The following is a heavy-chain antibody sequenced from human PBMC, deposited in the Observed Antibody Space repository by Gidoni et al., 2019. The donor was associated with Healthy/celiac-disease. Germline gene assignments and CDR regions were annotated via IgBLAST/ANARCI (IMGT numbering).Heavy chain of an antibody. V-gene: IGHV3-33*01. D-gene: IGHD2-15*01. CDR2: IWYDGSNK. J-gene: IGHJ4*02. CDR3: ARGLGSGNIDY. CDR1: GFTFSSYG. Sequence: QVQLVESGGGVVQPGRSLRLSCAASGFTFSSYGMHRVRQAPGKGLEWVAVIWYDGSNKYYADSVKGRFTISRDNSKNTLYLQMNSLRAEDTAVYYCARGLGSGNIDYWGQGTLVTVSS.